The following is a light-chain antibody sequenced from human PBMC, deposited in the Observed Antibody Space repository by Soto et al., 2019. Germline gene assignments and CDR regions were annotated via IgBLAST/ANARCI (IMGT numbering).Light chain of an antibody. CDR1: SSGVGGYNS. CDR3: SSFTSSMTNV. V-gene: IGLV2-14*03. Sequence: QSALTQPASVSGSPGESITISCTGTSSGVGGYNSVSWYPHHPGKAPKLILYDVGARPSGVSYRFSGSKSGNTASLTISGLQAADEADYFCSSFTSSMTNVFGSGTKLTVL. J-gene: IGLJ1*01. CDR2: DVG.